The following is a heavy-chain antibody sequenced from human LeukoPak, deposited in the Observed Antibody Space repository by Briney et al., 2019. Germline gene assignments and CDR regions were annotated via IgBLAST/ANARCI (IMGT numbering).Heavy chain of an antibody. D-gene: IGHD3-22*01. CDR3: ARAGLRSDYYDSSGYYWDY. J-gene: IGHJ4*02. CDR2: IIPIFGTA. V-gene: IGHV1-69*05. Sequence: ASVKVSCKASGGTFSIYAISWVRQAPGQGLEWMGRIIPIFGTANYAQKFQGRVTITTDESTSTAYMELSSLRSEDTAVYYCARAGLRSDYYDSSGYYWDYWGQGTLVTVSS. CDR1: GGTFSIYA.